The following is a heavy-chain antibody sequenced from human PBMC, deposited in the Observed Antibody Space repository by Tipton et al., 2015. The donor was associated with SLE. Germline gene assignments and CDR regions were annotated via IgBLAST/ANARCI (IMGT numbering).Heavy chain of an antibody. Sequence: SLRLSCAASGFSFSTYGMHWVRQAPGKGLVWVSHITSDGTNSNYADSVKGRFTISRDNAKNTLFLQLNSLRVEDMAVYYCSSLHHWGQGTLVTVSS. J-gene: IGHJ1*01. CDR3: SSLHH. CDR1: GFSFSTYG. CDR2: ITSDGTNS. V-gene: IGHV3-74*01.